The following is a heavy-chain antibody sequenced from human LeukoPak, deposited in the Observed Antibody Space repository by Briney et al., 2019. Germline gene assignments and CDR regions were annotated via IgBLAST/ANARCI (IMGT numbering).Heavy chain of an antibody. CDR2: INADTGNT. V-gene: IGHV1-3*03. J-gene: IGHJ4*02. Sequence: ASVKVSCKASGYTFTSYYIHWVRQAPGQRLEWMGWINADTGNTKCSQEFQGRLTITRDTSASTVYMDLSSLKSEDMAVYYCARSGGSRGTVTPPGDFWGQGTLVTVSS. CDR3: ARSGGSRGTVTPPGDF. D-gene: IGHD4-17*01. CDR1: GYTFTSYY.